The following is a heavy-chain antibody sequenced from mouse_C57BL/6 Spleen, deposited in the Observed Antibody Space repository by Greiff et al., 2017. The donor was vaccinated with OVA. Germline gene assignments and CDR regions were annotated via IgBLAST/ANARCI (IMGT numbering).Heavy chain of an antibody. Sequence: QVQLKESDAELVKPGASVKISCKASGYTFTDHTIHWMKQRPEQGLEWIGYIYPRDGSTKYNEKFKGKATLTADKSSSTAYMQLNSLTSEDSAVYVCARGEDYDWDVDVWGTGTTVTVSA. CDR1: GYTFTDHT. CDR3: ARGEDYDWDVDV. V-gene: IGHV1-78*01. CDR2: IYPRDGST. D-gene: IGHD2-4*01. J-gene: IGHJ1*03.